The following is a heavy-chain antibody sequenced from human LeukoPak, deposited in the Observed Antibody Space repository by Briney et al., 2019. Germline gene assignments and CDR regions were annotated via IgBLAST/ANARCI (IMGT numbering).Heavy chain of an antibody. CDR3: AELGITMIGGV. CDR1: VFTLSSYQ. J-gene: IGHJ6*04. D-gene: IGHD3-10*02. Sequence: GGSLRLSCAASVFTLSSYQINWVRQAAGRGRAGVSYISSSSSTIYYADSVKGRFTISRDNAKNSLYLQMNSLRAEDTAVYYCAELGITMIGGVWGKGTTVTISS. CDR2: ISSSSSTI. V-gene: IGHV3-48*03.